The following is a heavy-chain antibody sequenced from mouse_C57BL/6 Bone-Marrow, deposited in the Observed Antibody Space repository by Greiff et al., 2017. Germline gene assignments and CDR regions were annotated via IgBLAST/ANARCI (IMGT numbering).Heavy chain of an antibody. D-gene: IGHD2-3*01. CDR1: GYTFTSYW. V-gene: IGHV1-50*01. Sequence: VQLQQPGAELVKPGASVKLSCKASGYTFTSYWMQWVKQRPGQGLEWIGEIYPSDSYTNYNQKFKGKATLPVDTSSSTAYLQLSRLTSEDAAVYYCARWDGYYGWFDDWGTGTTVTVSA. CDR2: IYPSDSYT. J-gene: IGHJ1*03. CDR3: ARWDGYYGWFDD.